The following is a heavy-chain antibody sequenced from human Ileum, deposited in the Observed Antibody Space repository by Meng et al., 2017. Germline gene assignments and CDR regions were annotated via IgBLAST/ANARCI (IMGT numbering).Heavy chain of an antibody. CDR3: AANSGKKMHS. CDR2: IYHSGLV. CDR1: GAATSTTNW. V-gene: IGHV4-4*02. Sequence: QVQLQESGPGTVKPSGTLSLTCAFTGAATSTTNWWNWGRQPPGEGLEWIGEIYHSGLVKYNLSLKSRVTLSIDKSKNQFSLKLISVTAADTGVYYCAANSGKKMHSWGQGTLVTVSS. D-gene: IGHD4-23*01. J-gene: IGHJ4*02.